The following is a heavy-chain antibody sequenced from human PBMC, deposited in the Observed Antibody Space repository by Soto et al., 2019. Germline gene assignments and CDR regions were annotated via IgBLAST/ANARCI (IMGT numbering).Heavy chain of an antibody. CDR3: TSFYYDSSGYPLPFDY. CDR1: GCNCGDDA. CDR2: IRSKAYGGTT. V-gene: IGHV3-49*04. Sequence: PGVSLRLSCTACGCNCGDDALSWVREAPGKGLEWVGFIRSKAYGGTTEYAASVKGRFTISRDDSKSIAYLQMNSLKTEDTAVYYCTSFYYDSSGYPLPFDYWGQGT. D-gene: IGHD3-22*01. J-gene: IGHJ4*02.